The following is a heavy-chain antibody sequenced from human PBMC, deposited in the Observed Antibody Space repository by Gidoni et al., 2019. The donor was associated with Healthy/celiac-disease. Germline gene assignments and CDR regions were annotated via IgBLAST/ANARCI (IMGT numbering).Heavy chain of an antibody. CDR2: ISWNSGSI. J-gene: IGHJ4*02. V-gene: IGHV3-9*01. D-gene: IGHD3-9*01. CDR1: GFPFDDYA. Sequence: EVQLVESGGGLVQPGRSLRLSCAASGFPFDDYAMHWGRQASGKGLEWVSGISWNSGSIGYADSVKGRFTISRDNAKNSLYLQMNSLRAEDTALYYCAKGTYYDILTGPIDYWGQGTLVTVSS. CDR3: AKGTYYDILTGPIDY.